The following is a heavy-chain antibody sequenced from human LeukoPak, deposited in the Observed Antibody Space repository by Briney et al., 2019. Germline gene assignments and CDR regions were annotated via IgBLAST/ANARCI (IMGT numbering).Heavy chain of an antibody. Sequence: SETLSLTCTVSGGTVSDDSISTYYWSWIRQPAGKGLEWIGLIHTTGRTNYNASLKSRVTMSVDTSTNQFSLRLTSVAAADTAVYYCARGLLLWFGDLAYYYYMDVWGEGTTVTVSS. D-gene: IGHD3-10*01. CDR1: DDSISTYY. J-gene: IGHJ6*03. CDR3: ARGLLLWFGDLAYYYYMDV. CDR2: IHTTGRT. V-gene: IGHV4-4*07.